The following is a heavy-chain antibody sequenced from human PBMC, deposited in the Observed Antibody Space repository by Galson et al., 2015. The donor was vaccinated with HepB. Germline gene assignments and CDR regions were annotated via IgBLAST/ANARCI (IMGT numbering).Heavy chain of an antibody. CDR2: IWYDGTYK. CDR3: ARDSGNGGSQD. Sequence: SLRLSCAASGFIFSNYGMQWVRQAPGKGLEWVAHIWYDGTYKHYADSVKGRFPISRDNAKNTLFLQMNSLRAEDTAGYYCARDSGNGGSQDWGQGTLV. D-gene: IGHD2-8*01. V-gene: IGHV3-33*01. CDR1: GFIFSNYG. J-gene: IGHJ4*02.